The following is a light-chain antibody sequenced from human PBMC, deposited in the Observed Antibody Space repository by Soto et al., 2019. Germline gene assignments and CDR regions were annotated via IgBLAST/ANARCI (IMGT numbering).Light chain of an antibody. CDR1: SSDVGGYNY. J-gene: IGLJ1*01. V-gene: IGLV2-8*01. CDR2: EVS. CDR3: SSHAGSKRV. Sequence: QSALTQPPSASGSPGQSVTISCTGTSSDVGGYNYVSWYQQHPGKAPKLMIYEVSKRPSGVPDRFSGSKSGNTASLTVSGLQAEDEADYYCSSHAGSKRVFGTGTRSPS.